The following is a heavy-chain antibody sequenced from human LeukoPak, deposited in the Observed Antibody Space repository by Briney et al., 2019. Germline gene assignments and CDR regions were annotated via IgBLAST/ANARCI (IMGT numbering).Heavy chain of an antibody. D-gene: IGHD6-19*01. CDR3: ASVAGTNHYYHMDV. J-gene: IGHJ6*03. CDR1: ESTFSDYA. Sequence: GRTLSLSCTASESTFSDYAVQWVRQAPGKGLEWVAVIWHDGGKGFYADSVKGRFTISRDNSQNILYLQMNSLRAEDSAVYYCASVAGTNHYYHMDVWGTGTTVIVSS. V-gene: IGHV3-33*01. CDR2: IWHDGGKG.